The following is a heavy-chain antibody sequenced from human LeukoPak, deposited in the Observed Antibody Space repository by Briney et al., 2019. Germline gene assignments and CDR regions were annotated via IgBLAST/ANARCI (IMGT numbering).Heavy chain of an antibody. J-gene: IGHJ3*02. V-gene: IGHV4-4*07. CDR2: IYSSGST. CDR1: GGSISSYY. D-gene: IGHD2-21*01. CDR3: ARVIAGRGGHAFDI. Sequence: SETLSLTCTVSGGSISSYYWSWIRQPAGKGLEWIGRIYSSGSTNYSPSLKSRVTMSIDTSKNQFSLRLSSVTAADTAVYYCARVIAGRGGHAFDIWGQGTMVTVSS.